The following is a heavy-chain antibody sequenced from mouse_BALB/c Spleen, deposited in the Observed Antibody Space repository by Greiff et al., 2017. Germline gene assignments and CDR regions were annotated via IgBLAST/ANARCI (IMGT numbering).Heavy chain of an antibody. CDR1: GYSFTSYW. J-gene: IGHJ1*01. Sequence: EVNLVESGTVLARPGASVKMSCKASGYSFTSYWMHWVKQRPGQGLEWIGAIYPGNSDTSYNQKFKGQAKLTAVTSASTAYMELSSLTNEDSAVYYCASGNGDYSWDFDVWGAGTTVTVSS. D-gene: IGHD2-13*01. CDR3: ASGNGDYSWDFDV. CDR2: IYPGNSDT. V-gene: IGHV1-5*01.